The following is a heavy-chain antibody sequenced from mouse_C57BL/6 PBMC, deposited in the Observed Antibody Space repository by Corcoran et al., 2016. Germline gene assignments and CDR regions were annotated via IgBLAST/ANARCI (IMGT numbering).Heavy chain of an antibody. Sequence: QIQLVQSGPELKKPGETVKISCKASGYTFTTYGMSWVKQAPGKGLKWMGWINTYSGVPTYADDFKGRFAFSLETSASTAYLQINNLKNEDTATYFCARRLLRYPYYFDYWGQGTTLTVSS. J-gene: IGHJ2*01. D-gene: IGHD1-1*01. CDR1: GYTFTTYG. CDR2: INTYSGVP. CDR3: ARRLLRYPYYFDY. V-gene: IGHV9-3*01.